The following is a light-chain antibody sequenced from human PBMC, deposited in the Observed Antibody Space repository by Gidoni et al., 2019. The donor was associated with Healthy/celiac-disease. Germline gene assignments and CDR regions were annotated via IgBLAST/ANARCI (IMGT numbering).Light chain of an antibody. J-gene: IGLJ2*01. CDR1: SSDVGGYNY. CDR2: DVS. V-gene: IGLV2-14*01. Sequence: QSALTQPASVSVSPGQSITISCTGTSSDVGGYNYVSWYQQHPGKAPKLIIYDVSNRPSGVSNRFSGSKSGNTASLTISGLQAEDEADYYCSSYTSSSTLEVFGGGTKLTVL. CDR3: SSYTSSSTLEV.